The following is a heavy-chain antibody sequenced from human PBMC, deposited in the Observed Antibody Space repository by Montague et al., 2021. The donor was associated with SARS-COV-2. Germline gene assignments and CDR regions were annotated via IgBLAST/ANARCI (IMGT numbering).Heavy chain of an antibody. CDR2: IYASRGT. D-gene: IGHD2-15*01. V-gene: IGHV4-4*07. CDR3: ARGVVAAPLVVDY. Sequence: SETLSLTCTVSGEPISGFFWNWIRQPAGKGLEWIGRIYASRGTDYNPSLESRVTMSVDTSKNQFSLKVNSVTAADTAMYYCARGVVAAPLVVDYWGRGTLVTVSS. J-gene: IGHJ4*02. CDR1: GEPISGFF.